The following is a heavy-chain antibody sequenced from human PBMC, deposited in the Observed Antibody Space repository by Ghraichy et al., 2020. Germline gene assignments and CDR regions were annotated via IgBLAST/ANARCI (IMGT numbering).Heavy chain of an antibody. Sequence: SETPSLTCTVSGAPISHFYWSWIRQPPGKGLEWIGYIHNSGGTNYDPSLKSRLTISIDTSKNQFSLKLSSATAADTAVYYCARDGDGNPYAGFDYWGQGALVTVSS. D-gene: IGHD5-24*01. CDR1: GAPISHFY. V-gene: IGHV4-59*01. J-gene: IGHJ4*02. CDR3: ARDGDGNPYAGFDY. CDR2: IHNSGGT.